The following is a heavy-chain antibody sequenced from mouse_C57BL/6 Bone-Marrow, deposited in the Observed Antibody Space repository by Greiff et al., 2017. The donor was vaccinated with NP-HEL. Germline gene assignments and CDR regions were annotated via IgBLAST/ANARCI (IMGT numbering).Heavy chain of an antibody. V-gene: IGHV1-5*01. J-gene: IGHJ2*01. CDR2: IYPGNSDT. CDR3: TRIYYDYGGYFDY. CDR1: GYTFTSYW. D-gene: IGHD2-4*01. Sequence: VQLQQSGTVLARPGASVKMSCKTSGYTFTSYWMHWVKQRPGQGLEWIGAIYPGNSDTSYNQKFKGKATLPAVTSASTAYMELSSLTNVDSAVYYCTRIYYDYGGYFDYWGQGTTLTVSS.